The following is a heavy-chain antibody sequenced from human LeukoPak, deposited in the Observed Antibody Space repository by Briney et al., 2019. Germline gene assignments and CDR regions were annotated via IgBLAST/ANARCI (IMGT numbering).Heavy chain of an antibody. CDR3: AKDIGSTSLYNWFDP. CDR1: GFTFSSYS. V-gene: IGHV3-48*04. Sequence: GGSLRLSCAASGFTFSSYSMNWVRQAPGKGLEWVSYISSSSSTIYYADSVKGRFTISRDNSENTLYLQMNSLRAEDTAVYYCAKDIGSTSLYNWFDPWGQGTLVTVSS. J-gene: IGHJ5*02. D-gene: IGHD2-2*01. CDR2: ISSSSSTI.